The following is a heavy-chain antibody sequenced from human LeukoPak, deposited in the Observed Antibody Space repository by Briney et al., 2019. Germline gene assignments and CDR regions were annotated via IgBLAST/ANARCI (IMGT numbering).Heavy chain of an antibody. V-gene: IGHV1-18*01. CDR3: AREGGVGPTAPPDYYSYQMDV. J-gene: IGHJ6*03. D-gene: IGHD1-26*01. CDR1: GYTFISYG. Sequence: ASVKVSCKASGYTFISYGITRVRQAPGQGLEWMGWISPYTTKTNYAQSLQGRVTITTDTSTSTAYMELRSLRSDDTAVYYCAREGGVGPTAPPDYYSYQMDVWGKGTTVTVSS. CDR2: ISPYTTKT.